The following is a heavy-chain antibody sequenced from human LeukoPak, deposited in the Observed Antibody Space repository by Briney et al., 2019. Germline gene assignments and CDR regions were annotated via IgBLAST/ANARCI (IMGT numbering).Heavy chain of an antibody. V-gene: IGHV3-48*01. D-gene: IGHD2-2*01. CDR3: AKAPGPAAVGGFDY. Sequence: GSLRLSCAASEFTFSSYSMNWVRQAPGKGLEWVSYITNSGNSKSYADSVKGRLTISRDNSKNTLYLQMNSLRVEDTAVYYCAKAPGPAAVGGFDYWGQGTLVTVSS. CDR1: EFTFSSYS. J-gene: IGHJ4*02. CDR2: ITNSGNSK.